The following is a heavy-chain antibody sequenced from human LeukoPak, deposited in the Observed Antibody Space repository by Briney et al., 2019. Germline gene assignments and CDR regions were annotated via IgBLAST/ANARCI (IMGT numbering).Heavy chain of an antibody. CDR1: GYTFTGYY. J-gene: IGHJ4*02. Sequence: ASVKVSCKASGYTFTGYYMHWVRQAPGQGLEWMGWINPNTGGTNYAQKFQGRVTMTRDTSIRIVYMELNRLTSDDTAVYYCARGGLRYFAIWGQGTLVTVSS. V-gene: IGHV1-2*02. CDR3: ARGGLRYFAI. CDR2: INPNTGGT. D-gene: IGHD3-9*01.